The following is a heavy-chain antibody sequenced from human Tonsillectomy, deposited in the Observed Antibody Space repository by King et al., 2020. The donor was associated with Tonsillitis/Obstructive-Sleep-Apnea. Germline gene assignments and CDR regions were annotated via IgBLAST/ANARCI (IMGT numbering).Heavy chain of an antibody. J-gene: IGHJ6*02. D-gene: IGHD1-26*01. Sequence: VQLVESGGGLVKTGGSLRLSCAASGFTFSNAWMNWVRQAPGKGLEWVGRIKSKTDGGTTDYAAHVKGRFTISKDESKNTLYLQMKSLKTEVTAVYYCTSDWSQVGATSYYGMDVWGQGTPVTVSS. V-gene: IGHV3-15*07. CDR3: TSDWSQVGATSYYGMDV. CDR1: GFTFSNAW. CDR2: IKSKTDGGTT.